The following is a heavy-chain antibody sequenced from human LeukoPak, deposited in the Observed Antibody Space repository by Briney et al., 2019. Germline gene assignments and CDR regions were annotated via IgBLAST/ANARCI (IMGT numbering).Heavy chain of an antibody. D-gene: IGHD2-8*01. CDR3: AREVVLMVYAHRAFDY. J-gene: IGHJ4*02. CDR2: ISYDGSNK. Sequence: GGSLRLSCAASGFTFSSYEMNWVRQAPGKGLEWVAVISYDGSNKYYADSVKGRFTISRDNSKNTLYLQMNSLRAEDTAVYYCAREVVLMVYAHRAFDYWGQGTLVTVSS. CDR1: GFTFSSYE. V-gene: IGHV3-30*04.